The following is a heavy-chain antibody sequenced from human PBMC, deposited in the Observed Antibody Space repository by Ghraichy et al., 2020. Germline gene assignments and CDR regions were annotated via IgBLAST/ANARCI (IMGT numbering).Heavy chain of an antibody. CDR1: GFTFNTYA. D-gene: IGHD2-2*01. CDR3: ARSLSPNVFTSPLGG. V-gene: IGHV3-23*01. Sequence: GGSLRLSCAASGFTFNTYAMSWVRQAPGKGLEWVSLVNVNAASTFYADSVEGRFTISRDNSKNTLYLQMNSLRAEDTAIYYCARSLSPNVFTSPLGGWGQGTLVTVSS. J-gene: IGHJ4*02. CDR2: VNVNAAST.